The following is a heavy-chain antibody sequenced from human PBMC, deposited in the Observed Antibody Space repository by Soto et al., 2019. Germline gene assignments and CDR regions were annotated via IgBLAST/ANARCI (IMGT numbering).Heavy chain of an antibody. Sequence: QVQLQQWGAGLLKPSETLSLTCAVYGGSLSGSYWSWIRQPPGTGLEWIGEIHHSGSTYYNPSLKSRVTLSVDTSKNQFSLKLNSVTAADTAVYYCASPGYCRDGTCYPDYWGQGTLVTVSS. V-gene: IGHV4-34*01. J-gene: IGHJ4*02. D-gene: IGHD2-15*01. CDR1: GGSLSGSY. CDR2: IHHSGST. CDR3: ASPGYCRDGTCYPDY.